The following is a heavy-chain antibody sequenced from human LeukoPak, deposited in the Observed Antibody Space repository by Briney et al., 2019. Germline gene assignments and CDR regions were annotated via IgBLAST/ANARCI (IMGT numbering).Heavy chain of an antibody. D-gene: IGHD2-15*01. CDR3: VKLSVAATSYYYGMDV. V-gene: IGHV3-64D*09. Sequence: GGSLRLSCSASGFTFSSYAMHWVRQAPGKGLEYVSAISSNGGSTYYADSVKGRFTISRDNSKNTLYLQMSSLRAEDTAVYYCVKLSVAATSYYYGMDVWGQGTTVTVPS. CDR2: ISSNGGST. J-gene: IGHJ6*02. CDR1: GFTFSSYA.